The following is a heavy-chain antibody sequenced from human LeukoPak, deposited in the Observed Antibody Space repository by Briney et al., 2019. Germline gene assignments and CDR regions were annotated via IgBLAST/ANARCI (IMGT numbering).Heavy chain of an antibody. D-gene: IGHD6-19*01. Sequence: GGSLRLSCAASGFTFSDYYMSWIRQAPGKGLEWVGRIKSKTDGGTTDYAAPVKGRFTISRDDSKNTLYLQMNSLKTEDTAVYYCTTDPCEDSSGCFFDYWGQGTLVTVSS. CDR3: TTDPCEDSSGCFFDY. CDR2: IKSKTDGGTT. CDR1: GFTFSDYY. J-gene: IGHJ4*02. V-gene: IGHV3-15*01.